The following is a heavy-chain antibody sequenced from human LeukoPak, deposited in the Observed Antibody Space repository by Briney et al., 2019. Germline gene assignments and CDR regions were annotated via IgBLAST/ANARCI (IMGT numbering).Heavy chain of an antibody. J-gene: IGHJ4*02. CDR1: GYTFTSYD. CDR2: MSPNSGNT. D-gene: IGHD2-2*02. Sequence: GASVKVSCKASGYTFTSYDINWVRQATGQGLEWMGWMSPNSGNTGYAQKFQGRVTITRNTSISTAYMELSSLRSEDTAVYYCARGGEYCSSTSCYSLDYWGQGTLVTVSS. CDR3: ARGGEYCSSTSCYSLDY. V-gene: IGHV1-8*03.